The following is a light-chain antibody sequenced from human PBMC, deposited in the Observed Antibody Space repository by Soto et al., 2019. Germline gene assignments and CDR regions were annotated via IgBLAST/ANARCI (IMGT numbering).Light chain of an antibody. CDR1: SSDVGGYNY. CDR3: SSFTSSSTLV. Sequence: QSVLTQPASVSASPGQSITISCTGTSSDVGGYNYVSWYQQHPGKAPKLMIYEVSNRPSGVSNRFSGSKSGNTASLTISGLQAEDEADYYCSSFTSSSTLVFGTGTQVTVL. V-gene: IGLV2-14*01. CDR2: EVS. J-gene: IGLJ1*01.